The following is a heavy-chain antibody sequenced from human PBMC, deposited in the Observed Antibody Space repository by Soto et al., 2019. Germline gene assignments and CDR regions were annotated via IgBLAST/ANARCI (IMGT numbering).Heavy chain of an antibody. CDR1: GFTFSSYA. Sequence: GGSLRLSCAASGFTFSSYAMHWVRQAPGKGLEWVAVISYDGSNKYYADSVKGRFTISRDNSKNTLYLQMNSLRAEDTAVYYCARGPAGVYGMDVWGQGTTVTVSS. CDR3: ARGPAGVYGMDV. CDR2: ISYDGSNK. D-gene: IGHD3-10*01. V-gene: IGHV3-30-3*01. J-gene: IGHJ6*02.